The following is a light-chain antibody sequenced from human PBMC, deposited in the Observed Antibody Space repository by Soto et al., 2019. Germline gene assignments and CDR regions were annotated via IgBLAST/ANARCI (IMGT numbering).Light chain of an antibody. Sequence: GDRVTITCRASQSISTWLAWYQQKPGKAPKLLIYDASRLQSGVPSRFSGSGSGTEFTLTISSLQPDDFATYYCQQYNSYSLTFGQGTKVEIK. CDR2: DAS. V-gene: IGKV1-5*01. CDR3: QQYNSYSLT. J-gene: IGKJ1*01. CDR1: QSISTW.